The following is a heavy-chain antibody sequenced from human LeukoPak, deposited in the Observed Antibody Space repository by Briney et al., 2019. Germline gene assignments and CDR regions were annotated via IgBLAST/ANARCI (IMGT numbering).Heavy chain of an antibody. V-gene: IGHV3-23*01. D-gene: IGHD3-22*01. J-gene: IGHJ4*02. CDR3: AKRRYDSSGHFDS. CDR1: GFTFSTYA. Sequence: GGSLRLSCAASGFTFSTYAMSWVRQAPGKGLEWVSSISGSGGGTYYADSVKGRFTISKDNSKNTVYMRMSSLRAEDTALYYCAKRRYDSSGHFDSWGQGTLVTVSS. CDR2: ISGSGGGT.